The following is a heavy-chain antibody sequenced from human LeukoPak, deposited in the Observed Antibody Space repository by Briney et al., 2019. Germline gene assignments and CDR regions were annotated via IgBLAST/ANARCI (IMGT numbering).Heavy chain of an antibody. D-gene: IGHD3-16*01. V-gene: IGHV4-39*01. CDR3: ARQGIIIAYFDY. CDR2: SFNSGTT. Sequence: PSETLSLTCNVSGGSISSSSYLWGWVRQPPGQGLEWIGSSFNSGTTYYNSSLKSRVTISVDTSKNQFSLKLSSVTAADTAVYYCARQGIIIAYFDYWGQGNVVTVSS. J-gene: IGHJ4*02. CDR1: GGSISSSSYL.